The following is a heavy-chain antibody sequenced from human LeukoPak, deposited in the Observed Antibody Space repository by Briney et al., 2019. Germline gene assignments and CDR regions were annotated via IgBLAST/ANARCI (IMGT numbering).Heavy chain of an antibody. Sequence: GASVNVSCKASGGTFSSYAISWVRQAPGQGLEWMGGIIPIFGTANYAQKFQGRVTITTDESTSTAYMELSSLRSEDTAVYYCARDRGCSSTSCSDAFDIWGQGTMVTVSS. V-gene: IGHV1-69*05. D-gene: IGHD2-2*01. CDR1: GGTFSSYA. CDR2: IIPIFGTA. CDR3: ARDRGCSSTSCSDAFDI. J-gene: IGHJ3*02.